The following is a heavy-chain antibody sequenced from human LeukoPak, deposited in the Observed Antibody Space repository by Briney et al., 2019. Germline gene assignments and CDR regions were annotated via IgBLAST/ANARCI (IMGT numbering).Heavy chain of an antibody. D-gene: IGHD2-2*01. CDR3: ARDVVVPAARAFDI. J-gene: IGHJ3*02. CDR1: GASISSYY. CDR2: IYTSGST. Sequence: SETLSLTCTVSGASISSYYWSWIRQPAGKGLEWIGRIYTSGSTNYNPSLKSRVTMSVDTSKNQFSLKLSSVTAADTAVYYCARDVVVPAARAFDIWGQGTMVTVSS. V-gene: IGHV4-4*07.